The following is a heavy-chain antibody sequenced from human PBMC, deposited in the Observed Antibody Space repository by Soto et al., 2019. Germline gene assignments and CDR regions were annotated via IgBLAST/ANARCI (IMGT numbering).Heavy chain of an antibody. CDR1: GFIFSSYA. J-gene: IGHJ4*02. V-gene: IGHV3-23*01. D-gene: IGHD6-13*01. Sequence: EVQVLESGGGLVQPGGSLRLSCAASGFIFSSYAISWVRQAPGKGLEWVSVISGTDGGTYYGDSVKGRFTSSRDNSKNTLYRKMNSLRAEDTAEYYCAKEMSGYTSSCIDYWGQGTLVTVSS. CDR3: AKEMSGYTSSCIDY. CDR2: ISGTDGGT.